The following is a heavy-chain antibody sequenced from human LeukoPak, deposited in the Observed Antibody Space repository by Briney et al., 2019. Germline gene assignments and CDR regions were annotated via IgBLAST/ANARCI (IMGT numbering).Heavy chain of an antibody. V-gene: IGHV1-46*01. J-gene: IGHJ4*02. CDR3: ARAWEAVAGNYGVVDY. CDR1: GYTFTSYD. CDR2: INPSGAGT. Sequence: GASVKVSCKASGYTFTSYDINWVRQTPGQGLEWMGIINPSGAGTSFAQKFRGRVTMTRDMSTSTVYMELNSLRSQDTAVYYCARAWEAVAGNYGVVDYWGQGTLVTVSS. D-gene: IGHD4-17*01.